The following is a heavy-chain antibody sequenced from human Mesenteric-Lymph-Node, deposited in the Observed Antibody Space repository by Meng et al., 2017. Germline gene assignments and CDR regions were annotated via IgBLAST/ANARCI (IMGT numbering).Heavy chain of an antibody. J-gene: IGHJ3*02. Sequence: GESLKISCAASGFTFRNYAMSWVRQAPGKGLEWVGFIRSKAYGGTTEYAASVKGRFTISRDDSKSIAYLQMNSLRAEDTAVYYCAKDCSGGSCYVYGGHDAFDIWGQGTMVTVSS. V-gene: IGHV3-49*04. CDR2: IRSKAYGGTT. CDR1: GFTFRNYA. CDR3: AKDCSGGSCYVYGGHDAFDI. D-gene: IGHD2-15*01.